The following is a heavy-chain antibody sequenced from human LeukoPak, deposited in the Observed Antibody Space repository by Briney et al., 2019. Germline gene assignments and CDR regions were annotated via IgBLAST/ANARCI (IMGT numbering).Heavy chain of an antibody. CDR2: IYTSGST. CDR1: GGSIGSGSYY. V-gene: IGHV4-61*02. Sequence: SETLSLTCTVSGGSIGSGSYYWSWIRQPAGKGLEWIGRIYTSGSTNYNPSLKSRVTISVDTSKNQFSLKLSSVTAADTAVYYCARGRLANGWFKYDAFNIWGQGTMVTVSS. CDR3: ARGRLANGWFKYDAFNI. J-gene: IGHJ3*02. D-gene: IGHD6-19*01.